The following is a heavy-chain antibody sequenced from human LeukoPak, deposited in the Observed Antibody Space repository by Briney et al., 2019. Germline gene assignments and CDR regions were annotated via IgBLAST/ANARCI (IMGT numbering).Heavy chain of an antibody. CDR1: GGTFSSYA. CDR2: IIPIFGTA. CDR3: ARGSYGDYEQAYFDL. D-gene: IGHD4-17*01. Sequence: SVKVSCKASGGTFSSYAISWLRQAPGQGLEWMGGIIPIFGTANYAQRFQGRVTITTDESTSTAYMELSSLRSEDTAVYYCARGSYGDYEQAYFDLWGRGTLVTVSS. J-gene: IGHJ2*01. V-gene: IGHV1-69*05.